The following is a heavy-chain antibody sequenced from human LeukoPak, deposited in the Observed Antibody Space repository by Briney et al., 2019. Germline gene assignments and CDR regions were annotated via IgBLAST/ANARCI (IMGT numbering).Heavy chain of an antibody. Sequence: DSVKGRFTISRDNAKNSLYLQMNSLRDEDTAVYYCARVFSSGYPYFDYWGQEDLVTVSS. CDR3: ARVFSSGYPYFDY. V-gene: IGHV3-48*02. D-gene: IGHD3-22*01. J-gene: IGHJ4*02.